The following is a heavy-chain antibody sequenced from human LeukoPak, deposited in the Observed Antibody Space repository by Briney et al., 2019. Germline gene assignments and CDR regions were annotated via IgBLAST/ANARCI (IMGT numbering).Heavy chain of an antibody. D-gene: IGHD3-10*01. Sequence: ASVKVSCKASGYTFTGYYMHWVRQAPGQGLEWMGRINPDSGGTNYAQKFQVRVTMTRDTSISTAYMELNRLRSDDTAVYYCARGGSGSYFSWLDPWGQGTLVTVSS. CDR3: ARGGSGSYFSWLDP. V-gene: IGHV1-2*06. J-gene: IGHJ5*02. CDR2: INPDSGGT. CDR1: GYTFTGYY.